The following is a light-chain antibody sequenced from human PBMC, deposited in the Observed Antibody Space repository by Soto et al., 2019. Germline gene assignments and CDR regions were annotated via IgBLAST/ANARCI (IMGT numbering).Light chain of an antibody. Sequence: DIQMTQAQSSRSACGGVVVGCTFRASQGFSNWLAWYQQKPGRAPKLLIYAASSLQSGVSSRFSGSVSGSDCTLTISSLQPEDFAPYYCQEYKIPPTFGQGTRLEI. CDR1: QGFSNW. CDR2: AAS. CDR3: QEYKIPPT. V-gene: IGKV1D-12*01. J-gene: IGKJ5*01.